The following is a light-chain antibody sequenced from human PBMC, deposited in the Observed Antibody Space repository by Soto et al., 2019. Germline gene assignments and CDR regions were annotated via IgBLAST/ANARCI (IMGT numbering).Light chain of an antibody. J-gene: IGKJ4*01. CDR2: DSS. CDR1: QGIGST. CDR3: QRYNNWPLT. Sequence: EIIMTQSPGTLSVSPGERATLSCRASQGIGSTLAWYQQKPGQTPRLLIYDSSTRAIGIPTRFTGSRSGTEFTLTINGLQSEDFAVYYCQRYNNWPLTFGGGTKVDIK. V-gene: IGKV3-15*01.